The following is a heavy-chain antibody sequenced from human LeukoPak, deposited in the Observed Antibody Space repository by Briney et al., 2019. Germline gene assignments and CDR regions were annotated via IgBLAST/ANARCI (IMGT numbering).Heavy chain of an antibody. Sequence: GSLRLSCAASGFSFKDYYFSWIRQAPGKGLEWVSFINVNGGAMYYADFVKGRFTISRDNAKSSLYLEMNSLRVEDTAVYYCARGPRILAAGSYYFDYWGQGSLVTVSS. CDR2: INVNGGAM. V-gene: IGHV3-11*01. D-gene: IGHD6-13*01. CDR3: ARGPRILAAGSYYFDY. J-gene: IGHJ4*02. CDR1: GFSFKDYY.